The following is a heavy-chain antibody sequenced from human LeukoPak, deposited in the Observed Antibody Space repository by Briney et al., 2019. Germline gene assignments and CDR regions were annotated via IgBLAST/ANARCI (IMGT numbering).Heavy chain of an antibody. D-gene: IGHD4-17*01. V-gene: IGHV4-30-2*01. CDR2: IYHSGST. CDR1: GGSISSGGYS. Sequence: PSETLPLACAVSGGSISSGGYSWSWIRQPPGKGLEWIGYIYHSGSTYYNPSLKSRVTMSVDRSKNQFSLKLSSVTAADTAVYYYARAVNGRGDYGTYFDYWGQGTLVTVSS. CDR3: ARAVNGRGDYGTYFDY. J-gene: IGHJ4*02.